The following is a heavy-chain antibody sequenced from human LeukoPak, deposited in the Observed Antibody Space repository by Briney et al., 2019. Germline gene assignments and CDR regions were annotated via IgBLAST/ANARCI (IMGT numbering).Heavy chain of an antibody. J-gene: IGHJ4*02. V-gene: IGHV3-7*01. D-gene: IGHD3-22*01. CDR3: AKDQYYYDSSGYPIDY. CDR2: IKPDESEK. Sequence: GGSLRLSCAASGFTFSSDWMIWVRQVPGKGLEWLANIKPDESEKYYLDSVKGRFTVSRDNARNLLFLQMDSLRAEDTAVYYCAKDQYYYDSSGYPIDYWGQGTLVTVSS. CDR1: GFTFSSDW.